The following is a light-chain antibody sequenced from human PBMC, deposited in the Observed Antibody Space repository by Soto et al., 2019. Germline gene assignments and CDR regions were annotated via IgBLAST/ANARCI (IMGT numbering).Light chain of an antibody. Sequence: DVVVTQSPLSLPVTLGQPASISCRSSQSLVYTNGNTYLAWFQQRPGQSPRRLIYKVSIRDSGVPDRFSGSGSGTEVTLTISRVEAEDVGVYYCMQGTRWPRTFGQGTKVEIK. CDR1: QSLVYTNGNTY. CDR3: MQGTRWPRT. V-gene: IGKV2-30*01. J-gene: IGKJ1*01. CDR2: KVS.